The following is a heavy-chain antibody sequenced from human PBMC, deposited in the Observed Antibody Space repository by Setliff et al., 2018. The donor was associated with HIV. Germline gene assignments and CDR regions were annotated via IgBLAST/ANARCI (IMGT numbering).Heavy chain of an antibody. V-gene: IGHV1-69*13. Sequence: SVKVSCKASGDTFSNYAISWVRLAPGQGLAWMGGIIPVFDTTNYEKKFRDRVTITADESTSTVYLELIRLRSEDTAVYYCAFGDYVWGSYRLDFWGQGTLVTVSS. CDR1: GDTFSNYA. CDR3: AFGDYVWGSYRLDF. D-gene: IGHD3-16*02. J-gene: IGHJ4*02. CDR2: IIPVFDTT.